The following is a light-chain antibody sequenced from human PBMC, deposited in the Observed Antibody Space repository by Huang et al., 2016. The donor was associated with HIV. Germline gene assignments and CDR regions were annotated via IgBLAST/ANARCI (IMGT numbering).Light chain of an antibody. CDR2: GAS. J-gene: IGKJ4*01. Sequence: DIVMTQSPVTLSVSPGERAALSCRASQSVRSNLAWYQQKPGQAPRLLIYGASTRATGSPARFSGSGSGTDFTLTISSLQSEDFAVYYCQQYNNWPPLTFGGGTKVEI. CDR1: QSVRSN. V-gene: IGKV3-15*01. CDR3: QQYNNWPPLT.